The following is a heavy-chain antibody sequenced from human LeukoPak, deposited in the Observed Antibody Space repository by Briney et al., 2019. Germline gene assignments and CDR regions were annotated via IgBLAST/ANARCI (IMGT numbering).Heavy chain of an antibody. Sequence: GGSLRLSCAASGFTVSSNYMTWVRQAPGKGLEWVSVIYSGGSTYYADSVKGRFAISRDNSKNTLYLQMNSLRAEDTAVYYCAKDRGAQAVAGLFDYWGQGTLVTVSS. CDR2: IYSGGST. D-gene: IGHD6-19*01. CDR3: AKDRGAQAVAGLFDY. CDR1: GFTVSSNY. J-gene: IGHJ4*02. V-gene: IGHV3-53*01.